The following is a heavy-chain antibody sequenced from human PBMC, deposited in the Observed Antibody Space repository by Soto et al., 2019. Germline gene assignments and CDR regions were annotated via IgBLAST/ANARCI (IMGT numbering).Heavy chain of an antibody. CDR2: IYWDDDK. CDR3: AHRRGYYYDSSGYYFDY. CDR1: GFSLSTSGVG. Sequence: SGPTLVNPTQTLTLTCTFSGFSLSTSGVGVGWNRQPPGKALEWLALIYWDDDKRYSPSLKSRLTITKDTSKNQVVLTMTNMDPVDTATYYCAHRRGYYYDSSGYYFDYWGQGTLVTVSS. D-gene: IGHD3-22*01. J-gene: IGHJ4*02. V-gene: IGHV2-5*02.